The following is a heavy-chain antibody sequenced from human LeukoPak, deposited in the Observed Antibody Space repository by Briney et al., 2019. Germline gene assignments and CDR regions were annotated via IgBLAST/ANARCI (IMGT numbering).Heavy chain of an antibody. D-gene: IGHD4-11*01. CDR3: ARYVTTKAFDI. CDR1: GYTFTTYD. Sequence: ASVKVSCKASGYTFTTYDINWVRQAPGQGPEWMGWLNPKGGNRGYAQKFQDRVTLTRDTSISTAYMELSSLRSDDTAIYYCARYVTTKAFDIWGQGTMVTVSS. CDR2: LNPKGGNR. V-gene: IGHV1-8*01. J-gene: IGHJ3*02.